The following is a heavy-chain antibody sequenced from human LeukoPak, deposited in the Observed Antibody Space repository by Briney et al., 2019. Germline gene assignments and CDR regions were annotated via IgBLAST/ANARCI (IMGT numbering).Heavy chain of an antibody. J-gene: IGHJ4*02. Sequence: GGSLRLSCAASGFTFSTYSMNWVRQAPGKGLEWVSAISSDGKYIYYPDSVKGRFTISRDNSKNTLYLQMNSLRAEDTAVYYCARASSYDSSSYYYPGDYWGQGTLVTVSS. CDR2: ISSDGKYI. CDR3: ARASSYDSSSYYYPGDY. V-gene: IGHV3-21*04. D-gene: IGHD3-22*01. CDR1: GFTFSTYS.